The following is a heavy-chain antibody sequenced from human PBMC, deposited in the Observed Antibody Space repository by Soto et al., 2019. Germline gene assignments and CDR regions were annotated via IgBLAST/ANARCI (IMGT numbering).Heavy chain of an antibody. CDR1: GGTFSSYA. Sequence: GASVKVSCKASGGTFSSYAITWVRQAPGQGLEWMGGIIPFFGTANYAQKFQGRVTITADESTSTAYMELSSLRSDDTAVYYCARDVDTAMSNWFDPWGHGTLVTVSS. D-gene: IGHD5-18*01. CDR3: ARDVDTAMSNWFDP. V-gene: IGHV1-69*13. J-gene: IGHJ5*02. CDR2: IIPFFGTA.